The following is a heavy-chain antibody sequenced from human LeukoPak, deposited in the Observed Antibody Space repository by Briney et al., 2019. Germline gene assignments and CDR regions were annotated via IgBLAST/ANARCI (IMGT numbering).Heavy chain of an antibody. CDR3: ARGGYYYDSSGYYAPFDY. J-gene: IGHJ4*02. V-gene: IGHV1-46*01. D-gene: IGHD3-22*01. Sequence: ASVKVSCKVSGYTLTELSMHWVRQAPGQGLEWMGIINPSGGSTSYAQKFQGRVTMTRDTSTSTVYMELSSLRSEDTAVYYCARGGYYYDSSGYYAPFDYWGQGTLVTVSS. CDR1: GYTLTELS. CDR2: INPSGGST.